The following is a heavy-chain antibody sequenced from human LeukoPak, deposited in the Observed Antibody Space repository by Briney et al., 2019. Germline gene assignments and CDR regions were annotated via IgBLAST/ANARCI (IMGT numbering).Heavy chain of an antibody. Sequence: GESLKISCKGSGYXFTSYWISWVRQMPGKGLEWMGRIDPSDSYTKYSPSFQGHVTISADKSISTAYLQWSSLKASDTAMYYCATTIEYSSSSAEYFQHWGQGTLVTVSS. CDR3: ATTIEYSSSSAEYFQH. CDR2: IDPSDSYT. CDR1: GYXFTSYW. V-gene: IGHV5-10-1*01. J-gene: IGHJ1*01. D-gene: IGHD6-6*01.